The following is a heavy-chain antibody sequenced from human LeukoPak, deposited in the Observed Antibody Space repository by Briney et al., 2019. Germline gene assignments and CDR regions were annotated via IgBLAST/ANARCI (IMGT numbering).Heavy chain of an antibody. CDR1: GGSFSGYY. D-gene: IGHD3-10*01. CDR2: INHSGST. J-gene: IGHJ6*02. Sequence: SVTLSLTCAVYGGSFSGYYWSWIRQPPRKGLEWIGEINHSGSTNYNPSLKSRVTISVDTSKNQFSLKLSSVTAADTAVYYCARGRMVRGVTYYYYYYGMGVWGQGTTVTVSS. CDR3: ARGRMVRGVTYYYYYYGMGV. V-gene: IGHV4-34*01.